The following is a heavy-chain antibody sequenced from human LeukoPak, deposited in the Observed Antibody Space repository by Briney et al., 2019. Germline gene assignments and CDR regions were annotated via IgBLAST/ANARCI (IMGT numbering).Heavy chain of an antibody. CDR3: AKRGVVIRVILVGFHREAYYFDS. J-gene: IGHJ4*02. D-gene: IGHD3-10*01. CDR2: ISDRGGRT. Sequence: GGSLRLSCAVSGITLSNYGMSWVRQAPGKGLEWVAGISDRGGRTNYADSVKGRFTISRENSKNTLYLQMNSLRAEDTAVYFCAKRGVVIRVILVGFHREAYYFDSWGQGALVTVSP. CDR1: GITLSNYG. V-gene: IGHV3-23*01.